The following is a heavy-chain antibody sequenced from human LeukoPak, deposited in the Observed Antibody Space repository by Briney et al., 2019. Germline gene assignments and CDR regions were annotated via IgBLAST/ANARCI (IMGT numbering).Heavy chain of an antibody. V-gene: IGHV4-39*07. D-gene: IGHD3-3*01. J-gene: IGHJ4*02. CDR3: ARGPLRGVVITA. Sequence: SETLSLTCTVSGGSISSSSYYWSWIRQPPGKGLEWIGEINHSGSTNYNPSLKSRVTISVDTSKNQFSLKLSSVTAADTAVYYCARGPLRGVVITAWGQGTLVTVSS. CDR1: GGSISSSSYY. CDR2: INHSGST.